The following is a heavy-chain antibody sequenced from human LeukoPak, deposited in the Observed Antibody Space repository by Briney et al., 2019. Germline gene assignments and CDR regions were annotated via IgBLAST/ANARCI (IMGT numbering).Heavy chain of an antibody. CDR2: IKQDGSEK. CDR1: GFTFSSYW. CDR3: ARVRGFMTTVTTPEGYYFDY. Sequence: GGSLRLSCAASGFTFSSYWVSCVRQAPGKGLEWVANIKQDGSEKYYVDSVKGRFTISRDNAKNPLYLQMNSLRAEDTAVYYCARVRGFMTTVTTPEGYYFDYWGQGTLVTVSS. V-gene: IGHV3-7*01. D-gene: IGHD4-17*01. J-gene: IGHJ4*02.